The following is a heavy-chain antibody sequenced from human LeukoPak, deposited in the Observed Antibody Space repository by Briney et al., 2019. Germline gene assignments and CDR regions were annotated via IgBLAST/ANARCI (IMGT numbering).Heavy chain of an antibody. CDR3: VRVAYSSSCYFDS. CDR1: GDSVSSNSVA. CDR2: TYYRSKWYN. V-gene: IGHV6-1*01. D-gene: IGHD6-6*01. J-gene: IGHJ4*02. Sequence: SQTLSLTCGISGDSVSSNSVAWHWIRQSPSRGLEWLGRTYYRSKWYNPYAPTVESRITINPDTAKNQLSLQLNSVTPEDTAVYYCVRVAYSSSCYFDSWGRGTLVTVSS.